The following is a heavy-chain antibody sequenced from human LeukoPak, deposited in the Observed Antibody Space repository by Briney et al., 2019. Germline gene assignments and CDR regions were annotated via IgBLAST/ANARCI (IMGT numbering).Heavy chain of an antibody. D-gene: IGHD6-13*01. CDR1: GFTFSTYW. V-gene: IGHV3-7*01. Sequence: GGSLRLSCAASGFTFSTYWMSWVRQAPGKGLEWVANIKQDGSEKYYIDSVKGRFTISRDNAKNSLYLQMNSLRAEDTAMYYCASDSAGNDYWGQGTLVTVSS. CDR2: IKQDGSEK. CDR3: ASDSAGNDY. J-gene: IGHJ4*02.